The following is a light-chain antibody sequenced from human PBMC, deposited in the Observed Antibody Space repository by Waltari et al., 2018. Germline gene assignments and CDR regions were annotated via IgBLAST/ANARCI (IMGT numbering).Light chain of an antibody. J-gene: IGKJ2*03. Sequence: DIHMTQSPPSLSASIGDRVTITCRASENIGSYLNWYQQKSGEVPRLLIYAASTLQSGVQPRFSGSRAGTDFTFTISSLQPEDCAVYYCQHSFETPYSFGQGTKVEIK. V-gene: IGKV1-39*01. CDR2: AAS. CDR3: QHSFETPYS. CDR1: ENIGSY.